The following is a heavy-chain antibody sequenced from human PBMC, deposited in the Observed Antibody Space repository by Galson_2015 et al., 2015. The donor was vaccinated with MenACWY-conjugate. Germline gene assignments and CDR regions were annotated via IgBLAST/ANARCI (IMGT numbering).Heavy chain of an antibody. J-gene: IGHJ4*02. V-gene: IGHV3-74*01. CDR1: GFTFNNCW. CDR3: ARDNNWSFDS. CDR2: TKADGSFS. D-gene: IGHD1-1*01. Sequence: SLRLSCAASGFTFNNCWMHWVRQPPGKGLEWISYTKADGSFSNYADSVKGRFTISTDNAKNMVYLQMDGLGDEDTAVYFCARDNNWSFDSWGQGTLVTVSS.